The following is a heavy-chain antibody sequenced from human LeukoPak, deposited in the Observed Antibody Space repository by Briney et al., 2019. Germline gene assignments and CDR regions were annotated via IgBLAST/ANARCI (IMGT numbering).Heavy chain of an antibody. Sequence: PSETLSLTCTVSGGSINSSNYYWGWIRQPPGKGLEWIGSIYYSGSTYYNPSLKSRVTISVDTSKNQFSLKLSSVTAADTAVYFCARAARYFDYVWGSRQEVWYFDLWGRGTLVTVSS. CDR1: GGSINSSNYY. V-gene: IGHV4-39*07. J-gene: IGHJ2*01. CDR2: IYYSGST. CDR3: ARAARYFDYVWGSRQEVWYFDL. D-gene: IGHD3-16*01.